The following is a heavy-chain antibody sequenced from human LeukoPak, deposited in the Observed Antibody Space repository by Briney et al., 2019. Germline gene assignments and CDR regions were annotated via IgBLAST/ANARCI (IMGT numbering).Heavy chain of an antibody. D-gene: IGHD2-21*02. J-gene: IGHJ6*02. CDR2: INPGGGTT. CDR3: ARDLTNCGGDCYYFYYYGMDV. V-gene: IGHV1-46*01. Sequence: GASVKVSCTASGYTFTTYYMHWVRQAPGQGLEWMGIINPGGGTTTYAQKFKGRVTMTRDTSTSTVFMELSSLRSEDTAVYYCARDLTNCGGDCYYFYYYGMDVWGQGTTVTVSS. CDR1: GYTFTTYY.